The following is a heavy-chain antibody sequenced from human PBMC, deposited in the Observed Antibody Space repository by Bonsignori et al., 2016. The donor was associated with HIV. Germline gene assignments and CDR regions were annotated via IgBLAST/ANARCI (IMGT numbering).Heavy chain of an antibody. CDR2: INNDGSDV. Sequence: EVQVVDSGGGLVQPGGSLRLSCAASGFTFSDYWMHWVRQVPGKGLMWVSRINNDGSDVTYADSVKGRFTVSRDNAMNIMYLQMNSLRVEDTAVYYCARDRPHNWFDPWGRGTLVTVSS. D-gene: IGHD1-14*01. J-gene: IGHJ5*02. CDR1: GFTFSDYW. V-gene: IGHV3-74*03. CDR3: ARDRPHNWFDP.